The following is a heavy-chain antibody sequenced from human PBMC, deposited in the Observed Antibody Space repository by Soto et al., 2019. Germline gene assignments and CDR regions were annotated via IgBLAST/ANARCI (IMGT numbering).Heavy chain of an antibody. V-gene: IGHV4-39*01. CDR3: ARHVLRYYDFWSGYDGGLMADYYYGMDV. D-gene: IGHD3-3*01. Sequence: SETLSLTCTVSGGSISSSSYYWGWIRQPPGKGLEWIGSIYYSGSTYYNPSLKSRVTISVDTSKNQFSLKLSSVTAADTAVYYCARHVLRYYDFWSGYDGGLMADYYYGMDVWGQGTTVTVSS. CDR2: IYYSGST. CDR1: GGSISSSSYY. J-gene: IGHJ6*02.